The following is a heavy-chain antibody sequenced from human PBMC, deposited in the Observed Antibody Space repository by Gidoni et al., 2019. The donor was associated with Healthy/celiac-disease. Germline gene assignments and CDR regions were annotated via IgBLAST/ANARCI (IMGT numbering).Heavy chain of an antibody. D-gene: IGHD2-21*02. V-gene: IGHV3-23*01. Sequence: EVQLLESGGGLVQPGGSLRLSCAASGFTFSSYAMSWVRQAPGKGPEWVSAISGSGGSTYYADSVKGRFTISRDNSKNTLYLQMNSLRAEDTAVYYCAKVSYCGGDCYNYWGQGTLVTVSS. CDR3: AKVSYCGGDCYNY. J-gene: IGHJ4*02. CDR2: ISGSGGST. CDR1: GFTFSSYA.